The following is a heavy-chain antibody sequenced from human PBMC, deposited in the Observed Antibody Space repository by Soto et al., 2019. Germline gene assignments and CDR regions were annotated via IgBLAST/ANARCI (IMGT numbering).Heavy chain of an antibody. J-gene: IGHJ6*02. CDR3: ARDSMEQDYGMDV. CDR1: GGSISSGGYY. CDR2: IYYSGST. V-gene: IGHV4-31*03. Sequence: PSETLSLTCTVSGGSISSGGYYWSWIRQHPGKGLEWIGYIYYSGSTYYNPSLKSRVTISVDTSKNQFSLKLSSVTAADTAVYYCARDSMEQDYGMDVWGQGTTVTVSS. D-gene: IGHD1-26*01.